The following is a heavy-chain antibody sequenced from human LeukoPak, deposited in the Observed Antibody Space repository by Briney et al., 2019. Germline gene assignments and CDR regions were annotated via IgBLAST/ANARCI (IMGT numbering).Heavy chain of an antibody. CDR2: INPNSGGT. CDR3: ARDRPYCSSTSCPLYYYYMDV. D-gene: IGHD2-2*01. Sequence: ASVKVSCKASGYTFTGYYMHWVRQAPGQGLEWMGWINPNSGGTNYAQKFQGRVTVTRDTSISTAYMELSRLRSDDTAVYYCARDRPYCSSTSCPLYYYYMDVWGKGTTVTVSS. J-gene: IGHJ6*03. CDR1: GYTFTGYY. V-gene: IGHV1-2*02.